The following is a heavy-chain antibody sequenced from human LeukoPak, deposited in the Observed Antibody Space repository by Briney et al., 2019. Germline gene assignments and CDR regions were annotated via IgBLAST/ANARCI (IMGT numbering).Heavy chain of an antibody. J-gene: IGHJ4*02. CDR1: GYTFTSYW. CDR3: VRSYKNSWYWELGY. Sequence: GESLKISCEGSGYTFTSYWIGWVRQMPGKGLEWMGIIYPGDSDTRYSPSFQGQVTISADRSISTAYLQWSSLKASDTAMYYCVRSYKNSWYWELGYWGQGTLVTVSS. CDR2: IYPGDSDT. D-gene: IGHD6-13*01. V-gene: IGHV5-51*01.